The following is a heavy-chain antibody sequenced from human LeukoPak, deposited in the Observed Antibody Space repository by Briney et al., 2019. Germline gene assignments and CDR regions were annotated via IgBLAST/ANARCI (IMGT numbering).Heavy chain of an antibody. CDR3: ARADRLHGGPYLIGP. J-gene: IGHJ5*02. D-gene: IGHD2-21*01. Sequence: ASVKVSCKASGCSFTDYYMHWVRQAPGQGLEWMGWINPNSGGTNSAQKFQGRVTMTRDTSITTVYMEVSWLTSDDTAIYYCARADRLHGGPYLIGPWGQGTLVTVSS. CDR2: INPNSGGT. V-gene: IGHV1-2*02. CDR1: GCSFTDYY.